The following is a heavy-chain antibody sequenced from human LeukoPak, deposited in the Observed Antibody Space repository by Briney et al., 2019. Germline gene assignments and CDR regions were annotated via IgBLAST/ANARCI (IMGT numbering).Heavy chain of an antibody. V-gene: IGHV4-34*01. D-gene: IGHD5-18*01. CDR3: GRSYIYGGMWFDP. J-gene: IGHJ5*02. Sequence: PSQTRSLTCAVDGGSFGGYCWRWVRQLARSWRGWIGEINHSGATNYNPSLKSRSTISVDTPTNQFPRRLSSVTVADTAVYTCGRSYIYGGMWFDPWGQGTLVTVSS. CDR2: INHSGAT. CDR1: GGSFGGYC.